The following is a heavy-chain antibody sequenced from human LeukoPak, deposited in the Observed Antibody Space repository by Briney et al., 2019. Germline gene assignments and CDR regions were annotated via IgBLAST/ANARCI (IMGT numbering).Heavy chain of an antibody. V-gene: IGHV3-9*01. Sequence: GGSLRFSGAASGFTFDDYAMPWVRQAPGKGLEWVSGISWNSGSIGYADSVKGRFTISRDNAKNSLYLQMNSLRAEDTALYYCAKDVGGWYSVYFDYWGQGTLVTVSS. CDR3: AKDVGGWYSVYFDY. J-gene: IGHJ4*02. CDR2: ISWNSGSI. CDR1: GFTFDDYA. D-gene: IGHD6-19*01.